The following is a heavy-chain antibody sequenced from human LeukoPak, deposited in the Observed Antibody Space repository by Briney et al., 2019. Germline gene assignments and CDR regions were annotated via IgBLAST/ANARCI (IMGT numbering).Heavy chain of an antibody. CDR1: GFTFSSYG. V-gene: IGHV3-30*18. Sequence: GGSLRLSCAASGFTFSSYGMHWVRQAPGKGLEWVAVISSDGGNEYYADSVKGRFTISRDNSKNTLCLQMNSLRAEDTAVYYCAKDRGYCSGGSCYYFDYWGQGTLVTVSS. D-gene: IGHD2-15*01. J-gene: IGHJ4*02. CDR3: AKDRGYCSGGSCYYFDY. CDR2: ISSDGGNE.